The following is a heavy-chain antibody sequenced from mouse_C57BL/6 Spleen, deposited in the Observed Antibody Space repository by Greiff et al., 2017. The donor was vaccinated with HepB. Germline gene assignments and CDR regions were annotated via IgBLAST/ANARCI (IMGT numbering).Heavy chain of an antibody. D-gene: IGHD1-1*01. CDR1: GYTFTSYW. Sequence: QVQLKQPGAELVKPGASVKVSCKASGYTFTSYWMHWVKQRPGQGLEWIGRIHPSDSDTNYNQKFKGKATLTVDKSSSTAYMQLSSLTSEDSAVYYCAIDGSSFSWFAYWGQGTLVTVSA. CDR2: IHPSDSDT. J-gene: IGHJ3*01. CDR3: AIDGSSFSWFAY. V-gene: IGHV1-74*01.